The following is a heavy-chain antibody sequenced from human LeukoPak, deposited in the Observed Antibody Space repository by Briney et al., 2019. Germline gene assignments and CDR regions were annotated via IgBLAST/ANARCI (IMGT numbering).Heavy chain of an antibody. J-gene: IGHJ3*02. Sequence: ETLSLTCTVSGGSVSSGSYYWSWIRQPPGKGLEWIGYIYYSGSTYYNPSLKSRITISVDTSKNQFSLKLSSVTAADTAVYYCARVGVRFWEAFDIWGQGTLVTVSS. CDR2: IYYSGST. D-gene: IGHD3-3*01. CDR1: GGSVSSGSYY. CDR3: ARVGVRFWEAFDI. V-gene: IGHV4-61*01.